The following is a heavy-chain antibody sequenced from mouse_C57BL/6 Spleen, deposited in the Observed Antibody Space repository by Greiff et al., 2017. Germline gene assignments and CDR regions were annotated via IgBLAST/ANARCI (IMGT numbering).Heavy chain of an antibody. D-gene: IGHD1-1*01. CDR2: IYPGDGDT. Sequence: VQLQQSGAELVKPGASVKISCKASGYAFSSYWMNWVKQRPGKGLEWIGQIYPGDGDTNYNGKFKGKATLTADKSSSTAYMQLSSLTSEDSAVYFCARMGTTVAPDYWGQGTTLTVSS. J-gene: IGHJ2*01. CDR1: GYAFSSYW. V-gene: IGHV1-80*01. CDR3: ARMGTTVAPDY.